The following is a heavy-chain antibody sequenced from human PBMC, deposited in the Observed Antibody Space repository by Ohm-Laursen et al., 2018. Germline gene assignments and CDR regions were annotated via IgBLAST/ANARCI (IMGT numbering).Heavy chain of an antibody. Sequence: SLRLSCTAPGFTFNKFAMNWVRQAPGKGLDWVSTIGTRGVNTYYADSVKGRFTISRDNAKNSLYLQMNSLRAEDTAVYYCASRRVGAGVVDYWGQGTLVTVSS. V-gene: IGHV3-21*01. D-gene: IGHD1-26*01. CDR3: ASRRVGAGVVDY. J-gene: IGHJ4*02. CDR2: IGTRGVNT. CDR1: GFTFNKFA.